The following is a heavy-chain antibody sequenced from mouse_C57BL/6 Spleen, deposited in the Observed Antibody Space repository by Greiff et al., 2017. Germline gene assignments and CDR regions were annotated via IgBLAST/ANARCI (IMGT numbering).Heavy chain of an antibody. V-gene: IGHV1-52*01. CDR3: ARSDYYGSSYGWYFDV. Sequence: QVQLQQPGAELVRPGSSVKLSCKASGYTFTSYWMHWVKQRPIQGLEWIGNIDPSDSETHYNQKFKDKATLTVDKSSSTAYMQRSSLTSEDSAVYYCARSDYYGSSYGWYFDVWGTGTTVTVSS. D-gene: IGHD1-1*01. CDR2: IDPSDSET. CDR1: GYTFTSYW. J-gene: IGHJ1*03.